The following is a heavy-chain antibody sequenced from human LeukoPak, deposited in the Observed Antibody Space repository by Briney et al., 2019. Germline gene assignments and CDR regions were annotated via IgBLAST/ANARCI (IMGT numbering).Heavy chain of an antibody. D-gene: IGHD4-17*01. J-gene: IGHJ3*02. CDR3: ARVPNGADDAFDI. CDR1: GDSVSSNSAA. Sequence: SQTLSLTCAISGDSVSSNSAAWNWLRQSPSRGLEWLGRTYYRSKWYNDYAVSVKSRITINPDTSKNQFSLQLNSVTPEDTAVYYCARVPNGADDAFDIWGQGTMVTVSS. CDR2: TYYRSKWYN. V-gene: IGHV6-1*01.